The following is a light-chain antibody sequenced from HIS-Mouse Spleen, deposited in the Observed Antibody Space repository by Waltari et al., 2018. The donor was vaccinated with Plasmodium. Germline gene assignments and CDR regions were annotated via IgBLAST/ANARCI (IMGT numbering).Light chain of an antibody. CDR2: KDS. Sequence: SYELTQPPSVSVSPGQTARITCSGDALPKQYAYWYQQKPGQAPVLVIYKDSERTSGIPVPFSCSTSWTTFTLTIRGVQAEDAADYYCQSADSSGTPNWVFGGGTKLTVL. V-gene: IGLV3-25*03. CDR3: QSADSSGTPNWV. CDR1: ALPKQY. J-gene: IGLJ3*02.